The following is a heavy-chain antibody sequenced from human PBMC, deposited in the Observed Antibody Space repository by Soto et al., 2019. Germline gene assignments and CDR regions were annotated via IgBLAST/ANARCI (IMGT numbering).Heavy chain of an antibody. CDR1: GDSIRSYS. Sequence: SETLSLTCTVSGDSIRSYSWSWIRQPPGKGLEWIGNTHYNGNTKYSPSLKSRVTMSVDTSKNHFSLKLISVTTADTAVYFCAREGNLGRWIQPLDSWGQGTLVTVSS. CDR2: THYNGNT. V-gene: IGHV4-59*01. J-gene: IGHJ4*02. CDR3: AREGNLGRWIQPLDS. D-gene: IGHD2-2*03.